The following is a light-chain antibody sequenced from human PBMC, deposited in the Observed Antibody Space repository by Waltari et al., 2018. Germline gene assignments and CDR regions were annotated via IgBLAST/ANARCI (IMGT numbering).Light chain of an antibody. CDR3: LVWHSTTDHHGV. CDR2: YDS. J-gene: IGLJ2*01. CDR1: NIGSKS. V-gene: IGLV3-21*04. Sequence: SYVVTQSPSVSVAPGETARITCGGDNIGSKSVHWYQRRPGQAPVLVSSYDSDRPSGSPEGLSGSNSGNTATLNISWVEADDEADYYCLVWHSTTDHHGVFGGGTKLTVL.